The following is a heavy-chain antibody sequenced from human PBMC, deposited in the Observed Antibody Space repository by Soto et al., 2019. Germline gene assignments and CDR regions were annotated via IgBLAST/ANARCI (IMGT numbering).Heavy chain of an antibody. D-gene: IGHD3-3*01. CDR1: GGTFSSYA. Sequence: ASVKVSCKASGGTFSSYAISWVRQAPGQGLEWMGGIIPIFGTANYAQKFQGRVTITADESTSTAYMELSSLRSEDTAVYYCARAITIFGVVQMNWFDPWGQGTLVTVSS. J-gene: IGHJ5*02. CDR3: ARAITIFGVVQMNWFDP. V-gene: IGHV1-69*13. CDR2: IIPIFGTA.